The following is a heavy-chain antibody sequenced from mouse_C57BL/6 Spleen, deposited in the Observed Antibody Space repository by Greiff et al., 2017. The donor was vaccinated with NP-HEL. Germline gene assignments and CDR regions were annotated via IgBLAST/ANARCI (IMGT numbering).Heavy chain of an antibody. D-gene: IGHD2-4*01. J-gene: IGHJ3*01. CDR1: GYTFTSYW. CDR3: ARRGYDYDDAWFAY. Sequence: VQLQQPGAELVKPGASVKMSCKASGYTFTSYWITWVKQRPGQGLEWIGDIYPGSGSTNYNEKFKSKATLTVDTSSSTAYMQLSSLTSEDSAVYYCARRGYDYDDAWFAYWGQGTLVTVSA. CDR2: IYPGSGST. V-gene: IGHV1-55*01.